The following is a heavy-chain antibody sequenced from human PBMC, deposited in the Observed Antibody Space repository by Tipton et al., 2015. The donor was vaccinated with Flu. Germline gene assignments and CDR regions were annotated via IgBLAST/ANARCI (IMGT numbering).Heavy chain of an antibody. CDR3: ARGSGSGTFMIFDL. CDR1: GGSISSSSYY. CDR2: IYYGGST. V-gene: IGHV4-39*07. Sequence: TLSLTCTVSGGSISSSSYYWGWIRQPPGKGLEWIGSIYYGGSTYYNPSLKSRVTMSVDASKQQFSLKLSSMTAADTAVYYCARGSGSGTFMIFDLWGQGTLVTVSS. D-gene: IGHD3-10*01. J-gene: IGHJ4*02.